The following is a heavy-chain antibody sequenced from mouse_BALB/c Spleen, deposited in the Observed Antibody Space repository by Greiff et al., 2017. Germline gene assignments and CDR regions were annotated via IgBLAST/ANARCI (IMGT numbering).Heavy chain of an antibody. CDR2: ISYSGST. CDR1: GYSITSDYA. Sequence: VQLQQSGPGLVKPSQSLSLTCTVTGYSITSDYAWNWIRQFPGNKLEWMGYISYSGSTSYNPSLKSRISITRDTSKNQFFLQLNSVTTEDTATYYCARSGGTGIWFAYWGQGTLVTVSA. CDR3: ARSGGTGIWFAY. J-gene: IGHJ3*01. D-gene: IGHD3-3*01. V-gene: IGHV3-2*02.